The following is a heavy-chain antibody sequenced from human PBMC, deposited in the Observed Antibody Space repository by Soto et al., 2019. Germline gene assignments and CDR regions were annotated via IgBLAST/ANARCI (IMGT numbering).Heavy chain of an antibody. CDR1: GFTFRTYW. CDR2: IKGDGCEK. CDR3: ATSLI. V-gene: IGHV3-7*01. J-gene: IGHJ4*02. D-gene: IGHD6-6*01. Sequence: EVQLVESGGGLVQPGGSLRLSCAASGFTFRTYWMNWVRQAPGKGLEWVANIKGDGCEKYYVDPVKGRFTISRDNAMNTLYLQMNILRAEDTAVYYCATSLIRGQGALVTVSS.